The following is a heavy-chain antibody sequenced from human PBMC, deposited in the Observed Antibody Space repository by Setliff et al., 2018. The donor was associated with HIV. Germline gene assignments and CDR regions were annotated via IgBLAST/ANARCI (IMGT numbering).Heavy chain of an antibody. CDR3: ARVGVGAAYYYGMDV. D-gene: IGHD2-15*01. Sequence: GGSLRLSCAASGFTFSNYMMNWVRQAPGKGLEWVSSISRTSSYIYYTDSVKGRFTISRDNAKNSLYLQMNSLRAEDTAVYYCARVGVGAAYYYGMDVWGQGTTVTVSS. J-gene: IGHJ6*02. CDR1: GFTFSNYM. V-gene: IGHV3-21*01. CDR2: ISRTSSYI.